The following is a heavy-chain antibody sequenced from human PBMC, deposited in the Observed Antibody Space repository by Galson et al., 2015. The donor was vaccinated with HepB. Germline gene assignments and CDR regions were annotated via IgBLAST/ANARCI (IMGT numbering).Heavy chain of an antibody. Sequence: SLRLSCAASGFSFSSYNMNWVRQAPGKGLEWVSYISTSSSTIYYADSVRGRFTISRDNVKNSLYLQMNSLRDEDTAVYYCARGGFHYFDYWGQGTLVTVSS. J-gene: IGHJ4*02. D-gene: IGHD3-16*01. CDR1: GFSFSSYN. CDR3: ARGGFHYFDY. CDR2: ISTSSSTI. V-gene: IGHV3-48*02.